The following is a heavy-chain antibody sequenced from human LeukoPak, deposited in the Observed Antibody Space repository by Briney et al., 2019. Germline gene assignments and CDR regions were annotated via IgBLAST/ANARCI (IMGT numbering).Heavy chain of an antibody. CDR2: INPNSGGT. D-gene: IGHD3-10*01. V-gene: IGHV1-2*02. CDR1: GYTFTGYY. J-gene: IGHJ6*03. Sequence: ASVKVSCKASGYTFTGYYMHWVRQAPGQGLEWMGWINPNSGGTNYAQKFQGRVTRTRDTSISTAYMELSRLRSDDTAVYYCARDPRYGSGSFYYYMDVWGKGTTVTVSS. CDR3: ARDPRYGSGSFYYYMDV.